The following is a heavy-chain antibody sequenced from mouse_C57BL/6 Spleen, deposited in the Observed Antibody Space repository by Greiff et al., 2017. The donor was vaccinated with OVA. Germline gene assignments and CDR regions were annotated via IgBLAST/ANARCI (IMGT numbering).Heavy chain of an antibody. J-gene: IGHJ2*01. V-gene: IGHV5-6*01. Sequence: EVQLVESGGDLVKPGASLKLSCAASGFTFSSYGMSWVRQTPDKRLEWVATISSGGSYTYYPDSVKGRFTFSRDNAKNTLYLQISSLKSEDTAMYYCARQTYDYDGHYFDYWGQGTTLTVSA. D-gene: IGHD2-4*01. CDR3: ARQTYDYDGHYFDY. CDR1: GFTFSSYG. CDR2: ISSGGSYT.